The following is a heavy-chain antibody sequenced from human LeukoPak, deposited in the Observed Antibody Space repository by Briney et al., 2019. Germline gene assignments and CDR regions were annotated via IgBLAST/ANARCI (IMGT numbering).Heavy chain of an antibody. CDR2: IIPIFGTA. Sequence: ASVKVSCKASGGTFSSYAISWARQAPGQGLEWMGGIIPIFGTANYAQKFQGRVTITADESTSTAYMELSSLRSEDTAVYYCARASSYGSGPYYFDYWGQGTLVTVSS. D-gene: IGHD3-10*01. V-gene: IGHV1-69*13. CDR3: ARASSYGSGPYYFDY. J-gene: IGHJ4*02. CDR1: GGTFSSYA.